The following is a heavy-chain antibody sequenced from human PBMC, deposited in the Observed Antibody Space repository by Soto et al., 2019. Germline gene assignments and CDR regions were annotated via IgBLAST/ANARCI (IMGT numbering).Heavy chain of an antibody. Sequence: QITLKESGPTLVKPTQTLTLTCTFSGYSLSTSGVGVGWIRQPPGKALEWLALIYWDDDKRYSPSLKSRLTITKDTSKNQVVLTMTNMDPVDTATYYCAHRGSGSYPWYFDLWGRGTLVTVSS. CDR1: GYSLSTSGVG. J-gene: IGHJ2*01. CDR2: IYWDDDK. V-gene: IGHV2-5*02. CDR3: AHRGSGSYPWYFDL. D-gene: IGHD1-26*01.